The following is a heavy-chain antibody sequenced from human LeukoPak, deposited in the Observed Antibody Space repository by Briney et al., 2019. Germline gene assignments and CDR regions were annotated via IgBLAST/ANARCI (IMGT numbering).Heavy chain of an antibody. CDR3: ARVVYRRGYFDY. J-gene: IGHJ4*02. Sequence: SETLSLTCTVSGGSISSYYWSWIRQPPGKGLEWIGYIYYSGSTYYNPSLKSRVTISVDTSKNQFSLKLSSVTAADTAVYYCARVVYRRGYFDYWGQGTLVTVSS. CDR1: GGSISSYY. D-gene: IGHD1-14*01. CDR2: IYYSGST. V-gene: IGHV4-59*08.